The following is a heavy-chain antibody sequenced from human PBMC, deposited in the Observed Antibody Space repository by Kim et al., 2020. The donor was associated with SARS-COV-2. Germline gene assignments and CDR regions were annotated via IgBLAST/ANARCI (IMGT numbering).Heavy chain of an antibody. J-gene: IGHJ4*02. Sequence: PTLKRRVTISVDTYKNQFSLKLSSVTAAATAVYYCGRETHYYGSGLVDYWGQGTLVTVSS. CDR3: GRETHYYGSGLVDY. D-gene: IGHD3-10*01. V-gene: IGHV4-31*02.